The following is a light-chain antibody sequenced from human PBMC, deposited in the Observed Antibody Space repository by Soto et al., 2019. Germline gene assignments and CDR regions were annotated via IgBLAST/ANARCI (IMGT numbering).Light chain of an antibody. Sequence: DIQMTQSPSSLSASVGDRVTITCRASQSISSYLNWYQQKPGKAPKLLIYAASSLQSGVPSRFSRSGSGTDFTLPISSLQPEDFATYYCQQRYSTPTFGQGTRLEIK. CDR3: QQRYSTPT. CDR2: AAS. J-gene: IGKJ5*01. CDR1: QSISSY. V-gene: IGKV1-39*01.